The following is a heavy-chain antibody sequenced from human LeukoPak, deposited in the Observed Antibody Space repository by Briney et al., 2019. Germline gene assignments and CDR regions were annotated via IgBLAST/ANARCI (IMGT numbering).Heavy chain of an antibody. V-gene: IGHV1-2*02. CDR1: GYTFTGYY. J-gene: IGHJ3*02. Sequence: GASVKVSCKASGYTFTGYYMHWVRQAPGQGLEWMGWINPNSGGTNYAQKFQGRVTMTRDTSTSTLYMEVSSLRSQDTAVYYCARWSYYDSSGYFVGAFDIWGQGTMVTVSS. CDR2: INPNSGGT. D-gene: IGHD3-22*01. CDR3: ARWSYYDSSGYFVGAFDI.